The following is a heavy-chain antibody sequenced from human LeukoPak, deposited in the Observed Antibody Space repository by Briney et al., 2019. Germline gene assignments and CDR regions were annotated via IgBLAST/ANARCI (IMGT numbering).Heavy chain of an antibody. D-gene: IGHD4-17*01. CDR3: ARARTDYGDRPDAFDI. Sequence: PGGSLRLSCAASGFTFSSYSMNWVRQAPGKGLEWVSYISSSSSTIYYADSVKGRFTISRDNAKNSLYLQMNSLRAEDTAVYYCARARTDYGDRPDAFDIWGQGTMVTVSS. CDR1: GFTFSSYS. CDR2: ISSSSSTI. J-gene: IGHJ3*02. V-gene: IGHV3-48*04.